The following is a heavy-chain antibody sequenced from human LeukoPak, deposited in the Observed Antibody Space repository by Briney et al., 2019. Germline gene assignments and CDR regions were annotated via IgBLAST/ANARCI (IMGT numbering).Heavy chain of an antibody. D-gene: IGHD5-12*01. Sequence: ASVTVSCKASGYTFSSYGISWVRQAPGQGLEWMGWISAYNGNTDYAQKLQGRVTMTTDTSTSTAYMELRSLRSDDTAMYYCARVVSGYDFDYWGQGTLVAVSP. CDR2: ISAYNGNT. CDR3: ARVVSGYDFDY. V-gene: IGHV1-18*01. J-gene: IGHJ4*02. CDR1: GYTFSSYG.